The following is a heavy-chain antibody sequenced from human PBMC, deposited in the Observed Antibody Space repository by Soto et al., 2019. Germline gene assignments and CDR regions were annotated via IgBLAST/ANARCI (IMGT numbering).Heavy chain of an antibody. J-gene: IGHJ5*02. Sequence: WTWIRQHPEKGLEWLGNIDHSGTTYYNLSLRSRLSISLDASQNEFSLQVTSMTAADTAVYFCVRGRGYTFQNFFDPWGQGSLVTVSS. D-gene: IGHD5-18*01. CDR2: IDHSGTT. V-gene: IGHV4-31*02. CDR3: VRGRGYTFQNFFDP.